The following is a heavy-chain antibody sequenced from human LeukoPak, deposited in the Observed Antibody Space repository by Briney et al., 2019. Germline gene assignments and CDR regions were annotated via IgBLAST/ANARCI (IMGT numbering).Heavy chain of an antibody. Sequence: GGSLRLSCAASGFTFSSYWMSWVRQAPGKGLEWVANIKEDGSEKYYVDSVKGRFTISRDNAKNSLYLQMNSLRAEDTALYYCASVRDGSGSYLGSIDYWGQGTLVTVSS. D-gene: IGHD3-10*01. CDR1: GFTFSSYW. J-gene: IGHJ4*02. CDR3: ASVRDGSGSYLGSIDY. CDR2: IKEDGSEK. V-gene: IGHV3-7*03.